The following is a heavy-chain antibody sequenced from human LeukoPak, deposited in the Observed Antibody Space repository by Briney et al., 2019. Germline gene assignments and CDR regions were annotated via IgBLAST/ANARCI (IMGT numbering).Heavy chain of an antibody. V-gene: IGHV3-21*01. CDR3: ARDLYSYDSSGYYNNHY. CDR1: GFTFSSYS. D-gene: IGHD3-22*01. Sequence: GGSLRLSCTASGFTFSSYSMNWVRQAPGKGLEWVSSISSSSSYIYYADSVKGRFTISRDNAKNSLYMQMHSLSAEDTAVYYCARDLYSYDSSGYYNNHYWGQGTLVTVSS. CDR2: ISSSSSYI. J-gene: IGHJ4*02.